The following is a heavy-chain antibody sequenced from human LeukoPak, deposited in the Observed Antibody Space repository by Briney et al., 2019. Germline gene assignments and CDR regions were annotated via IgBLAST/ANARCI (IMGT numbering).Heavy chain of an antibody. CDR3: ARGRLGPDY. CDR1: GGSISSYY. Sequence: SETLSLTCTVSGGSISSYYWSWIRQPPGKGLGWIGYIYYSGSTNYNPSLKSRVTISVDTSKNQFSLKPSSVTAADTAVYYCARGRLGPDYWGQGTLVTVSS. J-gene: IGHJ4*02. V-gene: IGHV4-59*01. D-gene: IGHD3-22*01. CDR2: IYYSGST.